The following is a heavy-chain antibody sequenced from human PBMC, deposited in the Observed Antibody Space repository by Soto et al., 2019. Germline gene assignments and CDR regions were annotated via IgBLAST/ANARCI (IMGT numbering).Heavy chain of an antibody. J-gene: IGHJ4*02. V-gene: IGHV4-61*01. D-gene: IGHD6-13*01. CDR1: GGSVNIGTYY. CDR3: ARSTYSSAWYESSGSFDY. CDR2: IYYTEST. Sequence: TSETLSLTCTVPGGSVNIGTYYLSWIRRSPGKGLEWIAYIYYTESTKYNPSLKRRVNISVDSSKNQVSLKLNSVTAADTAIYYCARSTYSSAWYESSGSFDYWGQGILVTVSS.